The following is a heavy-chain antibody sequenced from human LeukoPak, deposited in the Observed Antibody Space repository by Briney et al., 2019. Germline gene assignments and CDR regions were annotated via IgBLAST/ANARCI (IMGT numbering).Heavy chain of an antibody. CDR2: ISGSGHST. CDR1: GFTFSSFS. J-gene: IGHJ4*02. D-gene: IGHD6-13*01. Sequence: GGSLRLSCAASGFTFSSFSMSWVRQAPGKGLEWVSAISGSGHSTYYSDSVKGRFTVSRDNSKNTVYLQMNSLRAEDTAVYYCAKDERYSSSWYYFDYWGQGTLVTVSS. V-gene: IGHV3-23*01. CDR3: AKDERYSSSWYYFDY.